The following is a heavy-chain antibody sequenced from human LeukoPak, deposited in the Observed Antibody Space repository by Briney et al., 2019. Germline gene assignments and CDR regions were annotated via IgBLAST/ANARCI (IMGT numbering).Heavy chain of an antibody. CDR3: ARGLPYYDFLSGTFGIDV. D-gene: IGHD3-3*01. CDR2: INTNTGNP. Sequence: VASVKVSCKASGYTFTSYAMNWVRQAPGQGLEWMGWINTNTGNPTYAQGFTGRFVFSLDTSVSTAYLQISSLKAEDTAVYYCARGLPYYDFLSGTFGIDVWGQGNPVTVS. V-gene: IGHV7-4-1*02. CDR1: GYTFTSYA. J-gene: IGHJ6*02.